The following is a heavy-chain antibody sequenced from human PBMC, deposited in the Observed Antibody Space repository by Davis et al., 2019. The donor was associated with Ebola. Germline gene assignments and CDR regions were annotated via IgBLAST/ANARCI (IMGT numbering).Heavy chain of an antibody. CDR1: GYTFTSYG. Sequence: ASVKVSCKASGYTFTSYGVSWVRQAPGQGLEWMGWISAYNGNTNYAQKLQGRVTMTRDTSTSTVYMELSSLRSEDTAVYYCASGVNTTTGYYYYGMDVWGQGTTVTVSS. CDR3: ASGVNTTTGYYYYGMDV. CDR2: ISAYNGNT. V-gene: IGHV1-18*01. D-gene: IGHD5-18*01. J-gene: IGHJ6*02.